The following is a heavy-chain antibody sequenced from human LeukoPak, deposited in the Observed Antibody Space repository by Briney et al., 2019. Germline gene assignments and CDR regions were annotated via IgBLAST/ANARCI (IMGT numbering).Heavy chain of an antibody. CDR1: GGSFSGYY. V-gene: IGHV4-34*01. Sequence: SETLSLTCAVYGGSFSGYYWSWIRQPPGKXXXWIGXINHXGSTXXXXXXXXXVXISVXXSKNQFSLKLSSVTAADTAVYYYARGHYYYYGMDVWGQGTTVTVSS. CDR2: INHXGST. J-gene: IGHJ6*02. CDR3: ARGHYYYYGMDV.